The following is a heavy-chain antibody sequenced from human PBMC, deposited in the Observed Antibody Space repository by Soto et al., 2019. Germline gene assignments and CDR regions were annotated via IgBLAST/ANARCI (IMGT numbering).Heavy chain of an antibody. Sequence: GGSLRLSCAASGFTFSSYGMHWVRQAPGKGLEWVAVIWYDGSNKYYADSVKGRFTISRDNSKNTLYLQMNSLRAEDTAVYYCAREMATIEYYFDYWGQGTLVTVPS. CDR3: AREMATIEYYFDY. CDR2: IWYDGSNK. V-gene: IGHV3-33*01. J-gene: IGHJ4*02. D-gene: IGHD5-12*01. CDR1: GFTFSSYG.